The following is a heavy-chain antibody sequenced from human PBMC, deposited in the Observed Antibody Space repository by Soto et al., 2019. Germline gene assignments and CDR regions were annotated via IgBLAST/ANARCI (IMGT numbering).Heavy chain of an antibody. J-gene: IGHJ3*02. CDR2: IIPIFGTA. Sequence: SVKVSCKASGGTFSSYAISWVRQAPGQGLEWMGGIIPIFGTANYAQKFQGRVTITADESTSTAYMELSSLRSEDTAVYYCARDGDYYDSSGSYAFDIWGQGTMVTVSS. CDR3: ARDGDYYDSSGSYAFDI. D-gene: IGHD3-22*01. V-gene: IGHV1-69*13. CDR1: GGTFSSYA.